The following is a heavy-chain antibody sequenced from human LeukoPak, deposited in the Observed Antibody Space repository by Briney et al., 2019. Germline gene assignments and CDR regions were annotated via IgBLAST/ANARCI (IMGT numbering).Heavy chain of an antibody. CDR2: IKRDGSER. V-gene: IGHV3-7*01. J-gene: IGHJ4*02. CDR1: GFTFSKFW. D-gene: IGHD5-18*01. CDR3: ASEGEIGYGYLY. Sequence: GGSLRLSCAASGFTFSKFWMSWVRQAPGKGLEWVANIKRDGSERNYVGSVKGRFTISRDNAKNSLYLQMNSLRAEDMAVYYCASEGEIGYGYLYWGQGTLVTVSS.